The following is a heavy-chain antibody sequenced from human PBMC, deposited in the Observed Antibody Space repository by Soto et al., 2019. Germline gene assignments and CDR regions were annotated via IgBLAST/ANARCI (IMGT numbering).Heavy chain of an antibody. D-gene: IGHD6-6*01. V-gene: IGHV1-18*01. J-gene: IGHJ4*02. CDR1: GYTFATYG. CDR3: ARARAEYSSSFSYYFDS. Sequence: QVQLVPSGSEVKKPGASVKVSCKASGYTFATYGITWVRQAPGHGLEWVAWISVHTGDTKYAQKLQGRVTLTTDTFTTTAYMELRGLTSDDTAIYYCARARAEYSSSFSYYFDSWGQGTLVTVSS. CDR2: ISVHTGDT.